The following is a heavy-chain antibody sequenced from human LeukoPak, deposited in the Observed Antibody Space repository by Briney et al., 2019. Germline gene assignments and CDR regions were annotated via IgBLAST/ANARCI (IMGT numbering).Heavy chain of an antibody. Sequence: ASLKVSCKASGYTFTHYYIHWVRQAPGQRLEWMGWINPNSGGTNYAQKFQGRVTMTRDTSISTAYMELSRLRSDDTAVYYCARVGPDYWGQGTLVPVSS. CDR1: GYTFTHYY. V-gene: IGHV1-2*02. CDR3: ARVGPDY. CDR2: INPNSGGT. J-gene: IGHJ4*02.